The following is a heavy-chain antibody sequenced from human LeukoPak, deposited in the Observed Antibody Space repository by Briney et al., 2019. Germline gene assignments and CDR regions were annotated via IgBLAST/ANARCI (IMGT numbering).Heavy chain of an antibody. Sequence: GGSLRLSCAASGFTFDDYAMHWVRQAPGKGLEWVSGISWNSGSIDYADSVKGRFTISRDNAKTSLYLQMNGLRAEDTALYYCAKVGAVAGDYFDYRGQGTLVTVSS. CDR2: ISWNSGSI. D-gene: IGHD6-19*01. V-gene: IGHV3-9*01. CDR1: GFTFDDYA. CDR3: AKVGAVAGDYFDY. J-gene: IGHJ4*02.